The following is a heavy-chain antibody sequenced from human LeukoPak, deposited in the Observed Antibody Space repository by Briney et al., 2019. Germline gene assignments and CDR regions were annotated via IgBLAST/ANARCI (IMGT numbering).Heavy chain of an antibody. CDR3: TRESGAFSPFGF. CDR2: VHLNGAT. Sequence: SETLSLTCAVSGGSILSTNWWSWVRQPPGKGLEWIGEVHLNGATNYNPSVGGRVTMSIDKSKNHLSLDVISVTAADTAMYYCTRESGAFSPFGFWGQGTLVTVSS. V-gene: IGHV4-4*02. J-gene: IGHJ4*02. CDR1: GGSILSTNW. D-gene: IGHD1-26*01.